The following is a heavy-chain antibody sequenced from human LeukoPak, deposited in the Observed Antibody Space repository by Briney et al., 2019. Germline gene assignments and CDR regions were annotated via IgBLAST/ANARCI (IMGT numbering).Heavy chain of an antibody. CDR2: IDPSDSYT. D-gene: IGHD3-22*01. J-gene: IGHJ4*02. CDR1: GYSFTTYW. V-gene: IGHV5-10-1*01. CDR3: AILYYYDSSGYYPQAGYFDY. Sequence: GESLKISCKGSGYSFTTYWITWVRQMPGKGLEWMGRIDPSDSYTNYSPSFQGHVTISADKSISTAYLQWSSLKASDTAMYYCAILYYYDSSGYYPQAGYFDYWGQGTLVTVSS.